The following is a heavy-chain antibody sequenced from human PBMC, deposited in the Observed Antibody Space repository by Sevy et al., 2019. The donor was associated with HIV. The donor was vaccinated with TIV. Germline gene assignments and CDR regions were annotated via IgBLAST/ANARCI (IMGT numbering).Heavy chain of an antibody. CDR2: INPNSDGT. V-gene: IGHV1-2*02. D-gene: IGHD3-3*02. Sequence: ASVKVSCKTSASTFTAYYMHWLRQAPGQGLEWMGWINPNSDGTKYAQRFQGRVSMTADTSISTAYMELGRLTSDDTAVYYCARDRVIFGGRGGLDVWGQGTTVTVSS. CDR3: ARDRVIFGGRGGLDV. J-gene: IGHJ6*02. CDR1: ASTFTAYY.